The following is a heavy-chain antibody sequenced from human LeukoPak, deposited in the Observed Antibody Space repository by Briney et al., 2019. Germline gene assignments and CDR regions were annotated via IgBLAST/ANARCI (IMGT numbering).Heavy chain of an antibody. J-gene: IGHJ4*02. CDR1: GNYW. V-gene: IGHV3-74*01. Sequence: GGSLTLSCAASGNYWMHWVRQVPGKGLVWVSHINSDGSWTSYADSVKGRFTISKDNAKNTVYLQMNSLRAEDTAVYYCVSFYETYWGRGTLVTVS. CDR2: INSDGSWT. D-gene: IGHD2/OR15-2a*01. CDR3: VSFYETY.